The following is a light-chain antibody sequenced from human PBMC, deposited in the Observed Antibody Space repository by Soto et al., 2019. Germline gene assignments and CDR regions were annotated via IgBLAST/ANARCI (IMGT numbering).Light chain of an antibody. Sequence: QSVLTQPHSVSGAPGLWVTISCTGTSYNIGADYDVPWYRQLPGTAPKLLIYGNNNRPSGVPKRFFGSKSGTSASPAITGAQPYDEADYYCHSYDSSRSGVVFGGGTKVTVL. CDR3: HSYDSSRSGVV. V-gene: IGLV1-40*01. J-gene: IGLJ2*01. CDR2: GNN. CDR1: SYNIGADYD.